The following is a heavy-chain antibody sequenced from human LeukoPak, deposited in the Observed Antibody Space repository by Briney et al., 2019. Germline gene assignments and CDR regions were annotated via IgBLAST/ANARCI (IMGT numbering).Heavy chain of an antibody. CDR3: ARGYGSGWPTGDWFDP. V-gene: IGHV4-59*01. J-gene: IGHJ5*02. Sequence: PSETLSLNCTVSGGSISTYYWSRIRQAPGKGLEWIGYIYYSGSTGYNPSLKSRVTISVDTSKNQFSLNLSSVTAADTAVYYCARGYGSGWPTGDWFDPWGQGTLVTVSP. D-gene: IGHD6-19*01. CDR1: GGSISTYY. CDR2: IYYSGST.